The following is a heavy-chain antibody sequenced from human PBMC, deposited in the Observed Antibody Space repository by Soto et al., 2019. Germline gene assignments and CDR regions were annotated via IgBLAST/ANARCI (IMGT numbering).Heavy chain of an antibody. CDR1: GFTFSSYW. Sequence: EVQLVESGGDLVQPGGSLRLSCAASGFTFSSYWMHWVRQAPGKGLVWVSRIKSDGSGAIYADSVKGGFTVSRDNAKNTSCRRMNSRSTEDTAVYCWVRGDDVYPDGNGYLRRQWGRGTRVTVSS. J-gene: IGHJ4*02. CDR3: VRGDDVYPDGNGYLRRQ. CDR2: IKSDGSGA. V-gene: IGHV3-74*01. D-gene: IGHD3-22*01.